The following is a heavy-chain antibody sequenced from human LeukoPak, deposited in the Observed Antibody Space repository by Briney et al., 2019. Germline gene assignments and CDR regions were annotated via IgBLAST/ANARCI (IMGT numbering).Heavy chain of an antibody. Sequence: SETLSLTCTVYGGSFRGHYWSWIRQPPGKGLEWIGELNHSGATDYNPSLRSRVTISVDTSKNQFSLKLSSVTAADTAVYFCARHGSYSLDYWGQGALVTVSS. D-gene: IGHD3-3*01. CDR2: LNHSGAT. CDR3: ARHGSYSLDY. J-gene: IGHJ4*02. CDR1: GGSFRGHY. V-gene: IGHV4-34*01.